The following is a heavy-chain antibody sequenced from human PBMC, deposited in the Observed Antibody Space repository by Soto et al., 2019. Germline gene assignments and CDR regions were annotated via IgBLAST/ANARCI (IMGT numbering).Heavy chain of an antibody. D-gene: IGHD6-6*01. V-gene: IGHV1-8*01. J-gene: IGHJ6*03. CDR1: GYTFTSYD. CDR2: MNPNRGNT. Sequence: QVQLVQSGAEVKKPGASVKVSCKASGYTFTSYDSHWVRQATGQGLEWMGGMNPNRGNTGYAQKFQGRVTMTRNTSISTAYMELSSLRSEDTAVYYCARLVRDRPYYYYYMDVWGKGTTVTVSS. CDR3: ARLVRDRPYYYYYMDV.